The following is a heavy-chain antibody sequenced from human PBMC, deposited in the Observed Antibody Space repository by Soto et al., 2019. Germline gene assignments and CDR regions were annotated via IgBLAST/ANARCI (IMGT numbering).Heavy chain of an antibody. Sequence: EVQLVESGGGLVQAGGSLRLSCAASGFTVSGNYMAWVRQAPGKGLEWVSIIYSTNNTYYADVVKGRFTMYRDNSKNRMWLQMNSLRAEENAVAYCARASIVSTMGGWLAPWGQGARVIVSS. D-gene: IGHD5-12*01. CDR1: GFTVSGNY. J-gene: IGHJ5*02. CDR2: IYSTNNT. V-gene: IGHV3-66*01. CDR3: ARASIVSTMGGWLAP.